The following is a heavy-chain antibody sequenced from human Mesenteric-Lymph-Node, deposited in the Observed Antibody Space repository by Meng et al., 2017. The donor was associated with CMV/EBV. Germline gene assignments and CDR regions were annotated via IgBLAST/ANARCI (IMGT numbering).Heavy chain of an antibody. D-gene: IGHD3-16*01. CDR1: GFTFSNFA. Sequence: GESLKISCAASGFTFSNFAMSWVRQAPGKGLEWVSAITGRGDSTYYTDSVKGRFTISRDNSKNTLYLQMNNLRAEDTATYFCAKDLKRYGNSWFDSWGQGTLVTVSS. V-gene: IGHV3-23*01. CDR2: ITGRGDST. CDR3: AKDLKRYGNSWFDS. J-gene: IGHJ5*01.